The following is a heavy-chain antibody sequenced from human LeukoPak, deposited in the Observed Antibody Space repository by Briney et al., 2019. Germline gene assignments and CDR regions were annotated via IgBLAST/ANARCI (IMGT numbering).Heavy chain of an antibody. D-gene: IGHD3-16*01. Sequence: GRSLRLSCAASGFTFSSYAMHWVRQAPGKGLEWVAVISYDGSNKYYADSVKGRFTISRDNSKNTLYLQMNSLRAEDTAVYYCARDRGSYYEMDVWGQGTTVTVSS. CDR2: ISYDGSNK. J-gene: IGHJ6*02. V-gene: IGHV3-30-3*01. CDR3: ARDRGSYYEMDV. CDR1: GFTFSSYA.